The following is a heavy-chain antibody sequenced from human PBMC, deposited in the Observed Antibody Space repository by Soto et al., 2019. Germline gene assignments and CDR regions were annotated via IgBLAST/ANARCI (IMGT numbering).Heavy chain of an antibody. Sequence: QVQLQESGPGLVKPSQTLSLTCTVSGGSIGSGGYYWSWIRQHPGKGLEWIGYIYYSGSTYYNPSRQSRVTIPVDTPTNQFSPKLSSVTAADPAVYYCARSVFPWGQGTLVTVSS. J-gene: IGHJ5*02. CDR2: IYYSGST. V-gene: IGHV4-31*03. CDR1: GGSIGSGGYY. CDR3: ARSVFP.